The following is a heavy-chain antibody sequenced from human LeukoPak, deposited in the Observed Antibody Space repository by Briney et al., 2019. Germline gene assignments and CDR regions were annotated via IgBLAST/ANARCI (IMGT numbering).Heavy chain of an antibody. D-gene: IGHD2-15*01. V-gene: IGHV1-69*13. Sequence: VASVKVSCKASGYTFTGYYMHWVRQAPGQGLEWMGGIIPIFGTANYAQKFQGRVTITADESTSTAYMELSSLRSEDTAVYYCARYGGRGGNRGLVAFDIWGQGTMVTVSS. CDR2: IIPIFGTA. CDR3: ARYGGRGGNRGLVAFDI. J-gene: IGHJ3*02. CDR1: GYTFTGYY.